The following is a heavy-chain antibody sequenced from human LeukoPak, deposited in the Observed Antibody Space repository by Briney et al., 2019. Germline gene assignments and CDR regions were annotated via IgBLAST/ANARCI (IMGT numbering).Heavy chain of an antibody. CDR3: ARGIGYCSDFSCHLDP. V-gene: IGHV7-4-1*02. J-gene: IGHJ5*02. Sequence: ASVKVSCKASGYTFTSNALNWVRQSPGQGLEWMGWINTDSGNPPYAQGFTGRFVFSLDTSVSTAYLQINSLEAEDTAMYYCARGIGYCSDFSCHLDPWGQGTLVTVSS. CDR1: GYTFTSNA. CDR2: INTDSGNP. D-gene: IGHD2-15*01.